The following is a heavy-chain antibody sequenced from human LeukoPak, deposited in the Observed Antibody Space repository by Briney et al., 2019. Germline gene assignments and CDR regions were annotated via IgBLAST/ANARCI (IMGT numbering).Heavy chain of an antibody. CDR1: GLAFNSYA. D-gene: IGHD3-9*01. Sequence: GGSLRLSCAASGLAFNSYAMNWVRQAPGKGLEWVSAISGSGGSTYYADSVKGRFTISRDNSKNTLYLQMNSLRAEDTAVYYCAKGDWLSYFDYWGQGTLVTVSS. CDR3: AKGDWLSYFDY. V-gene: IGHV3-23*01. J-gene: IGHJ4*02. CDR2: ISGSGGST.